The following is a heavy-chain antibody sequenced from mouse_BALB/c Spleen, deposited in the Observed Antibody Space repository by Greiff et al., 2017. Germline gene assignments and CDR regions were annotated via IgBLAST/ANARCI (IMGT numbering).Heavy chain of an antibody. Sequence: EVQGVESGGGLVQPGGSLRLSCATSGFTFTDYYMSWVRQPPGKALEWLGFIRNKANGYTTEYSASVKGRFTISRDNSQSILYLQMNTLRAEDSATYYCASYGSPYYAMDYWGQGTSVTVSS. CDR1: GFTFTDYY. D-gene: IGHD1-1*01. CDR3: ASYGSPYYAMDY. J-gene: IGHJ4*01. V-gene: IGHV7-3*02. CDR2: IRNKANGYTT.